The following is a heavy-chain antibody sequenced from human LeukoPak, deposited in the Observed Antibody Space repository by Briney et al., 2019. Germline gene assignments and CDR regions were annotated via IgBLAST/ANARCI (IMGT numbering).Heavy chain of an antibody. CDR1: GYTSTGYY. V-gene: IGHV1-2*02. CDR2: INPYSGGT. J-gene: IGHJ4*02. Sequence: ASVKVSCKASGYTSTGYYMHWVRQAPGQGLEWMGWINPYSGGTNYAQKFQGRVTMTRDTSISTAYMELSRLRSDDTAVFYCARGGDIAARPFDYWGQGTLVTVSS. CDR3: ARGGDIAARPFDY. D-gene: IGHD6-6*01.